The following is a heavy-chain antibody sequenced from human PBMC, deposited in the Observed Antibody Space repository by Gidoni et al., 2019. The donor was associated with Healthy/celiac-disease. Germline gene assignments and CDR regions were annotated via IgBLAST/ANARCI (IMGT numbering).Heavy chain of an antibody. D-gene: IGHD2-2*01. J-gene: IGHJ6*02. CDR1: AASVSSPSPA. V-gene: IGHV6-1*01. CDR3: ARNPYCSSNSCYGEGYYYGMDV. CDR2: TYYRSKWYN. Sequence: QVQLQQSVPGLVQPSQTLSLTSSISAASVSSPSPAWNWIRQSPSRGLEWLGRTYYRSKWYNDYAVSVKSRITSNPDTSKNKFSLQLNSVTPEDTAVYYCARNPYCSSNSCYGEGYYYGMDVWGQGTTVTVSS.